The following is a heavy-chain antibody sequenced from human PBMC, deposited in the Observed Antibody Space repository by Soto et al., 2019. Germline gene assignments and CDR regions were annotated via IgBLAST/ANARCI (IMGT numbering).Heavy chain of an antibody. J-gene: IGHJ5*02. CDR1: GYTFTSYY. Sequence: QVQLVQSGAEVKKPGASVKVSCKASGYTFTSYYMHWVRQAPGQGLEWMGIINPSGGSTSYAQKFQGRVTMTRDTSTSTDYMELSSLRSEDTAVYYCARERIAVASWFDPLGQGTLVTVSS. CDR2: INPSGGST. D-gene: IGHD6-19*01. V-gene: IGHV1-46*03. CDR3: ARERIAVASWFDP.